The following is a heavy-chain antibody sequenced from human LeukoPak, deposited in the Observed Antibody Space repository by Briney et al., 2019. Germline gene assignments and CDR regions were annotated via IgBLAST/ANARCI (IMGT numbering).Heavy chain of an antibody. CDR3: ARAHRYSSGRDNWFDP. Sequence: GASVKVSCKASGGTFSSYAISWVRQAPGQGLEWMGGIIPIFGTANYAQKFQGRVTLTTDTSTSTAYMELRSLRSNDTAVYYCARAHRYSSGRDNWFDPWGQGTLVTVSS. D-gene: IGHD6-19*01. CDR1: GGTFSSYA. V-gene: IGHV1-69*05. CDR2: IIPIFGTA. J-gene: IGHJ5*02.